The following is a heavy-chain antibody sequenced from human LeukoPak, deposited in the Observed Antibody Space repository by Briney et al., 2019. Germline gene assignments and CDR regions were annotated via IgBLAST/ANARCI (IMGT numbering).Heavy chain of an antibody. D-gene: IGHD3-10*01. J-gene: IGHJ5*02. CDR1: GGSISSGGYY. CDR2: IYYSGST. CDR3: ARVLLWFGETNWFDP. Sequence: SQTLSLTCTVSGGSISSGGYYWSWIRQHPGKGLEWIGYIYYSGSTYYNPSLKSRVTISVDTSKNQFSLKLSSVTAVDTAVYYCARVLLWFGETNWFDPWGQGTLVTVSS. V-gene: IGHV4-31*03.